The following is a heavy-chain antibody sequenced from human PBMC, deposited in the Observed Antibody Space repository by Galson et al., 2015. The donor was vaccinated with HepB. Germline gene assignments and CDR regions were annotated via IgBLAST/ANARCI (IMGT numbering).Heavy chain of an antibody. CDR1: GFIFSDYY. J-gene: IGHJ4*02. Sequence: SLRLSCAASGFIFSDYYMDWVRQAPGKGLEWVGRVRNRDDSYTTEYAASVKGRFTISRDDSKSALYLQMNSLKIEDTAVYYCARRARTTGLDYWGQGALVTVSS. CDR3: ARRARTTGLDY. D-gene: IGHD1-1*01. V-gene: IGHV3-72*01. CDR2: VRNRDDSYTT.